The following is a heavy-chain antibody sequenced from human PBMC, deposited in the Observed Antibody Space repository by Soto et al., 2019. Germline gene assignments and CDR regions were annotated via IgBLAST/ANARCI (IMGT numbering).Heavy chain of an antibody. CDR2: ISSSSSYI. V-gene: IGHV3-21*01. CDR3: ARDHDDYDSSGYYSIDY. J-gene: IGHJ4*02. CDR1: GFTFRSYS. D-gene: IGHD3-22*01. Sequence: EVQLVESGGGLVQPGGSLKLSCAASGFTFRSYSLNWVRQAPGKGLEWVSSISSSSSYIYYADSVKGRFTISRDNAKNSMYLQMNSLRAEDTAVYYCARDHDDYDSSGYYSIDYWGQGTLVTVSS.